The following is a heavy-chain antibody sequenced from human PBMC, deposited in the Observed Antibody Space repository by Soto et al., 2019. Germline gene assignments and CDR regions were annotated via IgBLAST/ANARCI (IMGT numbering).Heavy chain of an antibody. CDR2: IYYSGST. J-gene: IGHJ3*02. CDR1: GGSISSSSYY. V-gene: IGHV4-39*01. Sequence: SETLSLTCTVSGGSISSSSYYWGWIRQPPGKGLEWIGSIYYSGSTYYNPSLKSRVTISVDTSKNQFSLKLSSVTAADTAVYYCASDPSMQDAFDIWGQGTMVTVSS. CDR3: ASDPSMQDAFDI.